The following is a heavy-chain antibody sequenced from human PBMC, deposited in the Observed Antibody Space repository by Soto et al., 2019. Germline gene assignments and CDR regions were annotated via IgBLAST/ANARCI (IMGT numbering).Heavy chain of an antibody. CDR2: ISASNGNT. D-gene: IGHD4-17*01. Sequence: QVQLVQSGAEVKKPGASVKVSCKASGYTFTSYGISWVRQAPGQGLEWMGWISASNGNTNYAQKLQGRVTMTTGTSTRPGYRELRGRGSYGTAVYYFARDPHGDYASGYWWQGTLVTVSS. V-gene: IGHV1-18*01. CDR1: GYTFTSYG. CDR3: ARDPHGDYASGY. J-gene: IGHJ4*02.